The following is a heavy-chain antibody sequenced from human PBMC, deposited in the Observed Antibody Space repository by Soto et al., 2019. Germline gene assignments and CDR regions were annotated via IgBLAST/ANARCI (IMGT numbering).Heavy chain of an antibody. CDR2: IWYDGSNK. CDR3: ARGEDVVVPAADWFDP. D-gene: IGHD2-2*01. J-gene: IGHJ5*02. CDR1: GFTFSSYG. Sequence: QVQLVESGGGVVQPGRSLRLSCAASGFTFSSYGMHWVRQAPGKGLEWVAVIWYDGSNKYYAESVKGRLTISRDNSKNTLYLQMNSLRAEYTAVYYCARGEDVVVPAADWFDPWGQGTLVTVSS. V-gene: IGHV3-33*01.